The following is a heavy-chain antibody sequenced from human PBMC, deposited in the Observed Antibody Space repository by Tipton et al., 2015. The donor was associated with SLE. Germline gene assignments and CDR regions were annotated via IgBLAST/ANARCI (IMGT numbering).Heavy chain of an antibody. V-gene: IGHV3-30-3*01. CDR1: GFTFSSYA. J-gene: IGHJ2*01. CDR2: ISYDGSNK. CDR3: ASTPGDRYWYFDL. D-gene: IGHD7-27*01. Sequence: SLRLSCAASGFTFSSYAMHWVRQAPGKGLEWVAVISYDGSNKYYADSVKGRFTISRDNSKNTLYLQMNSLRAEDTAVYYCASTPGDRYWYFDLWGRGTLVTVSS.